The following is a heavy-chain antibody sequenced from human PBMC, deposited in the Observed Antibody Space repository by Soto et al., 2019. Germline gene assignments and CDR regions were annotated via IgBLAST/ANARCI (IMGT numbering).Heavy chain of an antibody. J-gene: IGHJ4*02. V-gene: IGHV4-59*11. CDR1: GDSIVAPHY. CDR2: IYLSDTT. CDR3: ARSQFGSFYRKYFDY. D-gene: IGHD1-26*01. Sequence: KSSETLSLTCSVAGDSIVAPHYWNWSRHSPGKGREWPRHIYLSDTTTYSPSLESRVSKSVDPSKSPFSLTVISVTSAHTAVYDCARSQFGSFYRKYFDYWGPGIRVTVS.